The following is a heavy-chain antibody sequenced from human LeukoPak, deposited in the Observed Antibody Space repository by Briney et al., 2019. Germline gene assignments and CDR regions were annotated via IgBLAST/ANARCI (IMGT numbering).Heavy chain of an antibody. J-gene: IGHJ6*03. V-gene: IGHV7-4-1*02. CDR2: INTNTGNP. CDR1: GYMFTSYT. D-gene: IGHD3-10*01. CDR3: AKVAPMIRGPYYFYYMEV. Sequence: ASVKVSCTGSGYMFTSYTISWVRQAPGQGLEWMGWINTNTGNPTYAQGFTGRFVFSLDTSVSTAYLQVSNLRAEDTAVYYCAKVAPMIRGPYYFYYMEVWGKGPRSPSP.